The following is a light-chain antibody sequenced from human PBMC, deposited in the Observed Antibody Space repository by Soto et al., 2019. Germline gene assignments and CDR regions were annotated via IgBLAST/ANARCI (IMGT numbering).Light chain of an antibody. J-gene: IGKJ1*01. CDR1: QRVSSSY. V-gene: IGKV3-20*01. Sequence: EIGLTQSPGTLSLSPGERATLSCRASQRVSSSYLAWYQQKPGQAPRLLIYGASSRATGIPDRFSGSGSGTDFTLTISRLEPEDFAVYYCQQYGSSPVTFGQGTKVEIK. CDR2: GAS. CDR3: QQYGSSPVT.